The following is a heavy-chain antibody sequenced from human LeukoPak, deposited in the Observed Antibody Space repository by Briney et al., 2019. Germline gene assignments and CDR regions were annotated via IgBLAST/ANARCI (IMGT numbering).Heavy chain of an antibody. CDR2: ISTSSSYI. Sequence: GGSLRLSYAASGFTFSSYSMNWVRQAPGKGLEWVSSISTSSSYIYYADSVKGRFIISRDNAKNSLYLQMNRLRAEDTAVYYCARGPGNWNPDYWGQGTLVTVSS. D-gene: IGHD1-20*01. J-gene: IGHJ4*02. V-gene: IGHV3-21*01. CDR1: GFTFSSYS. CDR3: ARGPGNWNPDY.